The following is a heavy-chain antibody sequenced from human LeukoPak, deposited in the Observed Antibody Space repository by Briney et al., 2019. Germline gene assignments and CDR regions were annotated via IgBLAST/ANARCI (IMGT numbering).Heavy chain of an antibody. CDR2: IYYSGST. V-gene: IGHV4-59*01. J-gene: IGHJ6*03. Sequence: PSETLSLTCTVSGGSISSYYWSWIRQPPGKGLEWIGYIYYSGSTNYNPSLKSRVTISVDTSKNQFSLKLSSVTAADTAVYYCARDRKAGYYYMDVWGKGTTVTVSS. CDR1: GGSISSYY. D-gene: IGHD1-14*01. CDR3: ARDRKAGYYYMDV.